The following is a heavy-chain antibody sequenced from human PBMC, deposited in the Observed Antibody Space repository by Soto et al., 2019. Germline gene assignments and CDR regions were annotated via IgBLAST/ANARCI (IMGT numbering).Heavy chain of an antibody. CDR3: ARGVEMATILSWFDP. V-gene: IGHV4-34*01. CDR2: INHSGST. Sequence: SETLSLTCAVYGGAFSGFYWSWIRQPPGKGLEWIGEINHSGSTNYNPSLKSRVTISVDTSKNQFSLKLSSVTAADTAVYYCARGVEMATILSWFDPWGQGTLVTVSS. CDR1: GGAFSGFY. D-gene: IGHD5-12*01. J-gene: IGHJ5*02.